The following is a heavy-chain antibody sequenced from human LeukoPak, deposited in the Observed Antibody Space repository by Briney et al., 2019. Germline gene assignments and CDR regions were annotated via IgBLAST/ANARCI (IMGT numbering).Heavy chain of an antibody. Sequence: KPGRSLRLSCAASGFTFSDYYMSWVRQAPGKGLELVSYISSSSSYTTYADSVKGRFTISRDNAKNSLYLQMNSLRAEETAVYYCARGKRLRLLYSWGQGTLVTVSS. J-gene: IGHJ4*02. CDR2: ISSSSSYT. CDR3: ARGKRLRLLYS. CDR1: GFTFSDYY. V-gene: IGHV3-11*03. D-gene: IGHD5-12*01.